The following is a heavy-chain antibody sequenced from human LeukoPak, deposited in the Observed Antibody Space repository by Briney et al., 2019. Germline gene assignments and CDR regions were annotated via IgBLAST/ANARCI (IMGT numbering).Heavy chain of an antibody. CDR1: GFTFSSYA. J-gene: IGHJ4*02. D-gene: IGHD3-10*01. CDR3: AKDGSGSYSH. V-gene: IGHV3-30-3*01. CDR2: ISYDGSNK. Sequence: GGSLRLSCAASGFTFSSYAMHWVRQAPGKGLEWVAVISYDGSNKYYADSVKGRFTISRDNSKNTLYLQMNSLRAEDTAVYYCAKDGSGSYSHWGQGTLVTVSS.